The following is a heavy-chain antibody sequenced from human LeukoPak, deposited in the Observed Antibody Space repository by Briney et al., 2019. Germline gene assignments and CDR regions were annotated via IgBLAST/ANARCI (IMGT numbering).Heavy chain of an antibody. CDR3: ARDFLTTDSNHFDY. V-gene: IGHV3-30-3*01. CDR1: GFTFSSYA. CDR2: ISYDGSNK. D-gene: IGHD4-17*01. Sequence: GGSLRLSCAASGFTFSSYAMHWVRQAPGKGLEWVAVISYDGSNKYYADSVKGRFTISRDNSKNTLYLQMNSLRAEDTAVYYCARDFLTTDSNHFDYWGQGTLVTVSS. J-gene: IGHJ4*02.